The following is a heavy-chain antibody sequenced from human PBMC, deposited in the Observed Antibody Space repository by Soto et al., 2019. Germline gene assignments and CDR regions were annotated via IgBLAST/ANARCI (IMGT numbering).Heavy chain of an antibody. CDR1: GYTFTSYD. CDR2: MNPNSGNT. Sequence: ASVKVSCKASGYTFTSYDINWVRQATGQGLEWMGWMNPNSGNTGYAQKFQGRVTMTRNTSISTAYMELSSLRSEDTAVYYCARDLMAAAGRDVWGQGTTVTVSS. D-gene: IGHD6-25*01. CDR3: ARDLMAAAGRDV. J-gene: IGHJ6*02. V-gene: IGHV1-8*01.